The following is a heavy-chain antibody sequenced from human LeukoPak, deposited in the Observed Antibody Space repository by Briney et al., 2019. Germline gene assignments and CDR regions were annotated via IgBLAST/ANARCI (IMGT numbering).Heavy chain of an antibody. CDR1: GFTFSSYG. D-gene: IGHD2/OR15-2a*01. J-gene: IGHJ4*02. CDR2: IWHDGSNE. CDR3: ARDYCDSTTCLLGY. Sequence: GGSLRLSCAASGFTFSSYGMHWVRQAPGKGLEWLTIIWHDGSNEDYADSVRGRFVVSRDTSKNTLYLQMNSLRVEDTAVYYCARDYCDSTTCLLGYWGQGTPVTVSS. V-gene: IGHV3-33*01.